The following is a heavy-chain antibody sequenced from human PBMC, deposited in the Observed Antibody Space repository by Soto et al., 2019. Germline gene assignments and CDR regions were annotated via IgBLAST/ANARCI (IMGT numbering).Heavy chain of an antibody. CDR2: IRSKANSYAT. CDR1: GVTFSGSA. Sequence: EVQVVVSGGGLVQPGGSLPLSCAASGVTFSGSAMHWVRQASGKGLEWVGRIRSKANSYATAYGASVKGRFTMSRDDSKNTAYLQMNSLKTEDTAVYYCTTRGDGYNADFDNWGQGTLVTVSS. CDR3: TTRGDGYNADFDN. D-gene: IGHD5-12*01. V-gene: IGHV3-73*01. J-gene: IGHJ4*02.